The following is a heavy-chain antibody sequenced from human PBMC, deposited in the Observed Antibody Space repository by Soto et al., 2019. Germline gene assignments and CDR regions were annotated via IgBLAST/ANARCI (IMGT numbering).Heavy chain of an antibody. J-gene: IGHJ6*01. CDR3: AKAPPSWYYYYGMDV. CDR1: GFTFSSYG. Sequence: QVQLVESGGGVVQPGRSLRLSCAASGFTFSSYGMHWVRQAPGKGLEWVAVISYDGSNKYYADSVKGRFTISRDNSKNTLYLQMNSLRAEDTAVYYCAKAPPSWYYYYGMDVW. D-gene: IGHD6-13*01. CDR2: ISYDGSNK. V-gene: IGHV3-30*18.